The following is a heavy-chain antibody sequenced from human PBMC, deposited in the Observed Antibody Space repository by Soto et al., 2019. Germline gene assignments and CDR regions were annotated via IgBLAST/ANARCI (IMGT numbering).Heavy chain of an antibody. CDR3: ARDLWTSNCSRTSCTNYYYYDMNV. Sequence: PSQTLSLTCTVSGGSISRGGYYWSWIRQHPGKGLEWIGYIYYSGSTYYNPSLKGRVTISVDTCKNQCSLKLSSVTAADTAVYYCARDLWTSNCSRTSCTNYYYYDMNVCHRRPTVSVSS. D-gene: IGHD2-2*01. CDR1: GGSISRGGYY. CDR2: IYYSGST. J-gene: IGHJ6*02. V-gene: IGHV4-31*03.